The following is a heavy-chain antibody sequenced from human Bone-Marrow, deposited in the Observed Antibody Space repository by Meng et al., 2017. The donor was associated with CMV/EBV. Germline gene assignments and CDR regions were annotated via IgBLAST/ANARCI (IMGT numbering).Heavy chain of an antibody. Sequence: QLKLLLSGAKGKKPRASVKASCKAPGHTFTGYYLHWGRQAPGQGLEWMGWINPNTDTNYAQNFQGRVTMTRDMSINTAYMELSRLTSGDTAVYYCARSSGWSRFDYWGQGTLVTVSS. J-gene: IGHJ4*02. CDR2: INPNTDT. V-gene: IGHV1-2*02. CDR3: ARSSGWSRFDY. CDR1: GHTFTGYY. D-gene: IGHD6-19*01.